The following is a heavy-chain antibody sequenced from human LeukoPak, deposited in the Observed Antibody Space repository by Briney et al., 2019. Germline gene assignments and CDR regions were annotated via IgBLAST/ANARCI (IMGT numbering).Heavy chain of an antibody. V-gene: IGHV4-59*04. D-gene: IGHD6-25*01. CDR2: IYYSGST. J-gene: IGHJ4*02. CDR3: ARLLVRAATFFDY. Sequence: SETLSLTCTVSGGSISSYYWSWIRQPPGKGLEWIGYIYYSGSTYYNPSLKSRVTISVDTSKNQFSLKLSSVTAADTAVYYCARLLVRAATFFDYWGQGTLVTVSS. CDR1: GGSISSYY.